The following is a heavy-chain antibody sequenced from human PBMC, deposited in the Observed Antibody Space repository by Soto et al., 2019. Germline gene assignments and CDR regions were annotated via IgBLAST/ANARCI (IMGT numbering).Heavy chain of an antibody. Sequence: GGSLRFSCAASGFTFSDHYMSWIRQAPGKGLEWIGYSSNSGSFTRYADSVKGRFSISRDNAKNSLYLQMNSLRGDDTAIYYCVRSGDNYNLLDYWGQGTPVTVPQ. J-gene: IGHJ4*02. V-gene: IGHV3-11*06. CDR2: SSNSGSFT. CDR1: GFTFSDHY. D-gene: IGHD1-1*01. CDR3: VRSGDNYNLLDY.